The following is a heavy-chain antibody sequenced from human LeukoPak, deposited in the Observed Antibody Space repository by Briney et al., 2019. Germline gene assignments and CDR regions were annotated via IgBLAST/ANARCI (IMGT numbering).Heavy chain of an antibody. D-gene: IGHD3-10*01. Sequence: SLTLSCPVFGPLFARESARWVRHPERNWLEWVGKIIKEGATKYYRDFAKGRFTISRDNAQNSLYLQTNSLRAEDTAVYYCAREKGTLIRAMAFEMWGQGTMVTVSS. CDR2: IIKEGATK. J-gene: IGHJ3*02. CDR3: AREKGTLIRAMAFEM. V-gene: IGHV3-7*01. CDR1: GPLFARES.